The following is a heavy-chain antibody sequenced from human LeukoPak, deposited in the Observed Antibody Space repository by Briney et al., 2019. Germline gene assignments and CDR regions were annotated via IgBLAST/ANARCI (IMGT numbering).Heavy chain of an antibody. V-gene: IGHV3-49*04. CDR1: GFTFGDYA. D-gene: IGHD4-17*01. CDR2: IRSKAYDGTT. Sequence: PGRSLRLSCTASGFTFGDYAMSWVRQAPGKGLEWVGFIRSKAYDGTTEYAASVKGRFTISRDDSKSIAYLQMNSLKTEDTAVYYCTRDLTTVTGFGYYGMDVWGQGTTVTVSS. CDR3: TRDLTTVTGFGYYGMDV. J-gene: IGHJ6*02.